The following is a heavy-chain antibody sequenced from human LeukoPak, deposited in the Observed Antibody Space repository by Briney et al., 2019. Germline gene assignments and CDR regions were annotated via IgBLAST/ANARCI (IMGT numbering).Heavy chain of an antibody. CDR1: GYTFTSYA. Sequence: ASVKVSCKASGYTFTSYAMHWVRQAPGQRLEWMGWINAGNGNTKYSQKFQGRVTITRDTSASTAYMELSSLRSEDTAVYYCARSSWSGPTPFDYWGQGTLVTVSS. J-gene: IGHJ4*02. D-gene: IGHD3-3*01. CDR2: INAGNGNT. CDR3: ARSSWSGPTPFDY. V-gene: IGHV1-3*01.